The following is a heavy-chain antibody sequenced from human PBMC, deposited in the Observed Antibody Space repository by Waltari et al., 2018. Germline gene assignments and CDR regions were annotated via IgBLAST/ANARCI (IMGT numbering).Heavy chain of an antibody. CDR3: ARDGRVGATPTLDY. CDR2: IKQDGSEK. V-gene: IGHV3-7*01. J-gene: IGHJ4*02. CDR1: GFTFSSYW. D-gene: IGHD1-26*01. Sequence: EVQLVESGGGLVQPGGSLRLSCAASGFTFSSYWMSWVRRGPGKGLEWVAKIKQDGSEKYCVDSVKGRFTISRDNAKNSLYLQMNSRRAEDTAVYYCARDGRVGATPTLDYWGQGTLVTVSS.